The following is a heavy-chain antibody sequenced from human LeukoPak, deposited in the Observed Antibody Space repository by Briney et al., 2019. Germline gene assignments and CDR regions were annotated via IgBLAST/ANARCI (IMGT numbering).Heavy chain of an antibody. V-gene: IGHV4-34*01. CDR2: INHSGST. J-gene: IGHJ6*03. D-gene: IGHD2-21*02. CDR1: GGSFSGYY. CDR3: ARIKCGGDCRGYYYYYHMDV. Sequence: PSETLSLTCAVYGGSFSGYYWSWIRQPPGKGLEWIGEINHSGSTNYNLSLKSRVTISIDTSKNQFSLKLSSVTAADTAVYYCARIKCGGDCRGYYYYYHMDVWGKGTTVTISS.